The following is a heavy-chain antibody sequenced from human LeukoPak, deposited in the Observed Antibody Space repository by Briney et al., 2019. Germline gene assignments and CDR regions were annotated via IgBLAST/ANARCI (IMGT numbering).Heavy chain of an antibody. CDR1: GGTFSSYA. CDR2: IIPIFGTA. CDR3: AREQYSGYDFGY. D-gene: IGHD5-12*01. Sequence: SVKVSCKASGGTFSSYAISWVRQAPGQGLEWMGGIIPIFGTANYAQKFQGRVTITADESTSTAYMELSSLRSEDTAVYYCAREQYSGYDFGYWGQGNLVTVSS. J-gene: IGHJ4*02. V-gene: IGHV1-69*13.